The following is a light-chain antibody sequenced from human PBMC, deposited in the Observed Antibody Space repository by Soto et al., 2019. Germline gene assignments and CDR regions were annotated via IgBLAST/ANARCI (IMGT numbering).Light chain of an antibody. CDR2: AAS. Sequence: DIQLTQSPSFLSASVGDRVTITCRASQGISSYLAWYQQKPGKAPKLLIYAASTLQRGVPSRFTGSASGTEFTLTIRRLQPQDSATYYCQQLNSYPRTFGPGTKVEIK. CDR3: QQLNSYPRT. V-gene: IGKV1-9*01. J-gene: IGKJ1*01. CDR1: QGISSY.